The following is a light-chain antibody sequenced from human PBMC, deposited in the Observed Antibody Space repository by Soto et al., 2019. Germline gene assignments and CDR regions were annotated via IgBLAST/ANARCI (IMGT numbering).Light chain of an antibody. CDR3: QCYDSSLSGLV. CDR2: GNS. V-gene: IGLV1-40*01. J-gene: IGLJ2*01. CDR1: SSNIGAGYD. Sequence: QSVLTQPPSVSGAPGQRVTISCTGSSSNIGAGYDVHWYQQLPGTAPKLLIYGNSNRPSGVPDRFSGSKSGTSASLAITGLQAEDEADYLCQCYDSSLSGLVFGGGTKLTVL.